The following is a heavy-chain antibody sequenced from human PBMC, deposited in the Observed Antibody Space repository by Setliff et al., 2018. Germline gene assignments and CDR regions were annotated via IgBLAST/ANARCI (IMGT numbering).Heavy chain of an antibody. J-gene: IGHJ5*02. CDR3: ARGGYYNFWSGSSWFDP. Sequence: LSLTCTVSGGSISSYYWSWIRQPPGKGLEWIGYIYYSGSTNYNPSLKSRVTISVDTSKNQFSLKLSSVTAADTAVYYCARGGYYNFWSGSSWFDPWGQGTLVTVSS. CDR1: GGSISSYY. D-gene: IGHD3-3*01. CDR2: IYYSGST. V-gene: IGHV4-59*01.